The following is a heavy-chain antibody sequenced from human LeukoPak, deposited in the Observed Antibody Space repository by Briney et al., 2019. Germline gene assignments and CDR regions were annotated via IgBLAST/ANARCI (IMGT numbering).Heavy chain of an antibody. CDR1: GFTFSSYG. V-gene: IGHV3-33*08. J-gene: IGHJ4*02. Sequence: GGSLRLSCEASGFTFSSYGMHWVRQAPGKGLEWVAVIWYDGSNKYYADSVKGRFTISRDNSKNTLYLQMNSLRAEDTAVYYCARETYYYDSSGYLPPDYWGQGTLVTVSS. CDR2: IWYDGSNK. CDR3: ARETYYYDSSGYLPPDY. D-gene: IGHD3-22*01.